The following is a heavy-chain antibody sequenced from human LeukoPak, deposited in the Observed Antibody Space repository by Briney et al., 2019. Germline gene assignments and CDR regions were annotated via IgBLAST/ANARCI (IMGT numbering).Heavy chain of an antibody. CDR1: GFTFSSYS. V-gene: IGHV3-48*01. Sequence: GGSLRLSCAASGFTFSSYSMNWVRQAPGKGLEWVSYISSSSSTIYYADSVKGRFTISRDNAKNSLYLQMNSLRAEDTAVHYCARDSSRNWNYTAYWGQGTLVTVSS. CDR2: ISSSSSTI. J-gene: IGHJ4*02. D-gene: IGHD1-7*01. CDR3: ARDSSRNWNYTAY.